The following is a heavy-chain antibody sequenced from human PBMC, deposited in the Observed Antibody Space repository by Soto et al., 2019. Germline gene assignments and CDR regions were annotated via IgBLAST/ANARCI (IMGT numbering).Heavy chain of an antibody. CDR2: IVVGSGNT. CDR3: AAELGYCSGGSCPHNWFDP. D-gene: IGHD2-15*01. CDR1: GFTFTSSA. V-gene: IGHV1-58*02. J-gene: IGHJ5*02. Sequence: ASVKVSCKASGFTFTSSAMQWVRQARGQRLEWIGWIVVGSGNTNYAQKFQERVTITRDMSTSTAYMELSSLRSEDTAVYYCAAELGYCSGGSCPHNWFDPWGQGTLVTVSS.